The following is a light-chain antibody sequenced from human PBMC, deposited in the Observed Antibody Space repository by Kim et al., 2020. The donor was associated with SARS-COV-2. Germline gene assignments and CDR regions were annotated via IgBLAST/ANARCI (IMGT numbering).Light chain of an antibody. CDR2: DVT. Sequence: GQSVTISCTGTSSDVGDYNYVSWYQQHPGNAPKLMIYDVTKRPSGVPDRFSGSKSGNTASLTISGLQAEDEADYYCCSYAGSYTDVFGTRTKVTVL. CDR3: CSYAGSYTDV. V-gene: IGLV2-11*01. J-gene: IGLJ1*01. CDR1: SSDVGDYNY.